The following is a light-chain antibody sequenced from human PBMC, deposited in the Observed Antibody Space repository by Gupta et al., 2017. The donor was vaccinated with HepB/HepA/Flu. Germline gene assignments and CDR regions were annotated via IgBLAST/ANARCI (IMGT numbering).Light chain of an antibody. CDR2: LNRDSSH. Sequence: QLVLPQSPSASASLGASVRLTCTLSSGHSDYALAWHQQQPEQGPRHLLQLNRDSSHSTGAGTRDRFSGSRSGAERDLTISSLQAEDEDDYYCQTGGTDIQLFGGGTKLTVL. CDR3: QTGGTDIQL. CDR1: SGHSDYA. V-gene: IGLV4-69*01. J-gene: IGLJ2*01.